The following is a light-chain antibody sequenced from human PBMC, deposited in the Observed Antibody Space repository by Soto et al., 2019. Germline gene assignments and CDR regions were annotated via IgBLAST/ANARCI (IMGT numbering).Light chain of an antibody. V-gene: IGLV1-40*01. CDR3: QSQDSSLSGSKVV. J-gene: IGLJ2*01. CDR1: SSNIGAGYD. CDR2: GNS. Sequence: QSVLTQPPSVSGAPGQRVIISCTGSSSNIGAGYDVHWHQQLPGTAPKLLIYGNSNRPSGVPDRFSGSKSGATASLAIKGLQAEDAGNYYGQSQDSSLSGSKVVFGGGTKLTVL.